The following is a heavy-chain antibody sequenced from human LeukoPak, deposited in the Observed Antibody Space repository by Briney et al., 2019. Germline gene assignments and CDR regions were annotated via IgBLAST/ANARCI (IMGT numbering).Heavy chain of an antibody. Sequence: GASVKVSCKVSGYTLTELSMHWVRQAPGKGLEWMGGFDPEDGETIYAQKFQGRVTMTEDTSTDTAYMELSSLRSEDTAVYYCATLPAPFAHNWNSNFDYWGQGTLVTVSS. J-gene: IGHJ4*02. CDR1: GYTLTELS. V-gene: IGHV1-24*01. CDR2: FDPEDGET. D-gene: IGHD1-7*01. CDR3: ATLPAPFAHNWNSNFDY.